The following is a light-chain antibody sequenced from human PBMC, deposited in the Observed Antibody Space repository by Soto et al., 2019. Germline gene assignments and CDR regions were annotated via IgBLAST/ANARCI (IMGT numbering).Light chain of an antibody. CDR1: SSDIGSYNA. Sequence: QSVLTQPRSVSGSPGHSVTISCFGTSSDIGSYNAVSWYQQHPGKAPKLIIFDVFERPSGVPDRFSGSKSGNSASLTISGLQAEDEFDYYCSSFAPSYRVIFGGGTKLTVL. CDR2: DVF. J-gene: IGLJ2*01. V-gene: IGLV2-11*01. CDR3: SSFAPSYRVI.